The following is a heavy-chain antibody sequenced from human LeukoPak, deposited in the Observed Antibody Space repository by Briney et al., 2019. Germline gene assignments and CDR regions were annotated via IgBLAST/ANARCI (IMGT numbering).Heavy chain of an antibody. J-gene: IGHJ6*02. Sequence: GASVKVSRKASGYTFTSYGISWVRQAPGQGLEWMGWISAYNGNTNYAQKLQGRVTMTTDTSTSTAYMELRSLRSDDTAVYYCARESSSGWYGKYYYYGMDVWGQGTTVTVSS. CDR2: ISAYNGNT. D-gene: IGHD6-19*01. V-gene: IGHV1-18*01. CDR1: GYTFTSYG. CDR3: ARESSSGWYGKYYYYGMDV.